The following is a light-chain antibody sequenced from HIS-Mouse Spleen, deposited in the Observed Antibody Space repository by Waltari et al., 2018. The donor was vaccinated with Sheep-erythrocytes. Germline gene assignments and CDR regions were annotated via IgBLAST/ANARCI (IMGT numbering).Light chain of an antibody. V-gene: IGLV2-8*01. CDR2: EVS. CDR3: SSYAGSNNWV. J-gene: IGLJ3*02. Sequence: QSALTQPPSASGSPGQSVTISCTGTSSDVGGSNHFPWYQQHPGKAPKLMIYEVSKRPSGVPDRFSGSKSGNTASLTVSGLQAEDEADYYCSSYAGSNNWVFGGGTKLTVL. CDR1: SSDVGGSNH.